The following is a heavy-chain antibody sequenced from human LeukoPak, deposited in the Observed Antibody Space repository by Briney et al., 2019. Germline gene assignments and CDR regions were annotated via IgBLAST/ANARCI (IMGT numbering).Heavy chain of an antibody. CDR3: ARDRAYYDSSGYDTEYFQH. D-gene: IGHD3-22*01. Sequence: GGSLRLSCAASGFTFSSYGMHWVRQAPGKGLEWVAVIWYDGSNKYYADSEKGRFTISRDNSKNTLYLQMNSLRAEDTAVYYCARDRAYYDSSGYDTEYFQHWGQGTLVTVSS. J-gene: IGHJ1*01. CDR1: GFTFSSYG. V-gene: IGHV3-33*01. CDR2: IWYDGSNK.